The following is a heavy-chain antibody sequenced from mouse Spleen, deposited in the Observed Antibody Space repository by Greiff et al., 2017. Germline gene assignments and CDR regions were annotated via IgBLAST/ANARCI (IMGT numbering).Heavy chain of an antibody. J-gene: IGHJ2*01. CDR2: INPSTGGT. V-gene: IGHV1-42*01. CDR3: ARSRDWDPYYFDY. Sequence: VHVKQSGPELVKPGASVKISCKASGYSFTGYYMNWVKQSPEKSLEWIGEINPSTGGTTYNQKFKAKATLTVDKSSSTAYMQLKSLTSEDSAVYYCARSRDWDPYYFDYWGQGTTLTVSS. D-gene: IGHD4-1*01. CDR1: GYSFTGYY.